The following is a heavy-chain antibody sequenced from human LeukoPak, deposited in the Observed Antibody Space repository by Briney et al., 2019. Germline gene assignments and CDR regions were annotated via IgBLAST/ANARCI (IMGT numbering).Heavy chain of an antibody. J-gene: IGHJ4*02. D-gene: IGHD1-20*01. V-gene: IGHV4-39*01. CDR2: IYYSGST. CDR3: ARHPRLRYNWNFDY. Sequence: SETLSLTCTVSGGSISSSSYYWGWIRQPPGKGLEWIGSIYYSGSTYYNPSLKSRVTISVDTSKNQFSLKLSSVTAADTAVYYCARHPRLRYNWNFDYWGQGTLVTVSS. CDR1: GGSISSSSYY.